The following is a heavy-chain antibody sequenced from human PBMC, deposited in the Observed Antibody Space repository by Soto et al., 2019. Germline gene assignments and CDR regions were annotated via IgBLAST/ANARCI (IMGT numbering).Heavy chain of an antibody. CDR3: ATGVDTAMVPNDAFDI. V-gene: IGHV1-24*01. CDR2: FDPEDGET. D-gene: IGHD5-18*01. CDR1: GYTLTELS. J-gene: IGHJ3*02. Sequence: ASVKVSCKVSGYTLTELSMHWVRQAPGKGLGWMGGFDPEDGETIYAQKFQGRVTMTEDTSTDTAYMELSSLRSEDTAVYYCATGVDTAMVPNDAFDIWGQGTMVTVSS.